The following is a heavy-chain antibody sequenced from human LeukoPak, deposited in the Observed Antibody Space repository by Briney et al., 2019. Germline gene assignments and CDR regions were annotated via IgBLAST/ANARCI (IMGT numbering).Heavy chain of an antibody. V-gene: IGHV4-59*01. CDR1: GGSISSYY. CDR3: ARVIRSSSWLLDY. J-gene: IGHJ4*02. Sequence: PSETLSLTCTVSGGSISSYYWGWIRQPPGKGLEWIGYIYYSGSTNYNPSLKSRVTISVDTSKNQFSLKLSSVTAADTAVYYCARVIRSSSWLLDYWGQGTLVTVSS. CDR2: IYYSGST. D-gene: IGHD6-13*01.